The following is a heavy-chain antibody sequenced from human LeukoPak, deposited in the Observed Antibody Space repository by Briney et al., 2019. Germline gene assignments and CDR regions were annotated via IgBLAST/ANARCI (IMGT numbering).Heavy chain of an antibody. D-gene: IGHD5-12*01. V-gene: IGHV3-74*01. J-gene: IGHJ4*02. Sequence: GGSLRLSCAASGFTFSSHWMHWVRQAPGKGLVWVSRINSDGSGTIYADSVKGRFTISRDNAKNTLHLQMNSLRAEDTAVYYCANPPGYRGYEGGYWGQGTLVTVSS. CDR2: INSDGSGT. CDR3: ANPPGYRGYEGGY. CDR1: GFTFSSHW.